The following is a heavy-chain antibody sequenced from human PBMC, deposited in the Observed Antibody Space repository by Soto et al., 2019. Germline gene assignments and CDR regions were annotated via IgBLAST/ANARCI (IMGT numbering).Heavy chain of an antibody. V-gene: IGHV1-69*01. J-gene: IGHJ4*02. Sequence: QVQLVQSGAEVKKPGSSVKVSCKASGGTFSSYAISWVRQAPGQGLEWMGGIIPIFGTANYAQKFQGRVTITADESTSTAYMELRSLRSEDTAVDSCARDDSLSGSYPGDFDYWGQGTLVTVSS. CDR2: IIPIFGTA. CDR3: ARDDSLSGSYPGDFDY. D-gene: IGHD1-26*01. CDR1: GGTFSSYA.